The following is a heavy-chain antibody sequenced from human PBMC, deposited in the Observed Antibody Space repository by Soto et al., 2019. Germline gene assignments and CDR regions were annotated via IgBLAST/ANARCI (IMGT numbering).Heavy chain of an antibody. CDR3: VRGGGGGLFDP. Sequence: PGGSLRLSCAGSGFTFGDSYMSWIRQAPGKGLEWLSYISPGSKYPAYADSVKGRFTISRDNAKRSLYLQMMSLTAEDTAIYYCVRGGGGGLFDPWGQGTMVTVSS. CDR1: GFTFGDSY. J-gene: IGHJ5*02. D-gene: IGHD2-15*01. V-gene: IGHV3-11*06. CDR2: ISPGSKYP.